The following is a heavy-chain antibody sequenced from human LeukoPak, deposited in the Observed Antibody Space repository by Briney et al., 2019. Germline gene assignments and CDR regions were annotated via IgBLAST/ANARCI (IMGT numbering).Heavy chain of an antibody. D-gene: IGHD3-10*01. J-gene: IGHJ5*02. V-gene: IGHV4-59*11. Sequence: PSETLSLTCTVSGGSISSHYWSWIRQPPGKGLEWIGYIYYSGSTNYNPSLKSRVTISVDTSKNQFSLKLSSVTAADTAVYYCARDRYGSGSPWGQGTLVTVSS. CDR2: IYYSGST. CDR3: ARDRYGSGSP. CDR1: GGSISSHY.